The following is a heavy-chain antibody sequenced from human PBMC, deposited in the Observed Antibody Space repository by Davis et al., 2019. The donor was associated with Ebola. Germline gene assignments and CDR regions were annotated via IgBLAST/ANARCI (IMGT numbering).Heavy chain of an antibody. V-gene: IGHV3-73*01. Sequence: GESLKISCAASGFTFSGSAMHWVRQASGKGLEWVGRIRSKANNYATAYAASVKGRFTISRDDSKNTAYLQMNSLKTEDTAVYYCTSIVYYYDRSGYYLYYFDYWGQGTLVTVSS. CDR2: IRSKANNYAT. J-gene: IGHJ4*02. CDR1: GFTFSGSA. CDR3: TSIVYYYDRSGYYLYYFDY. D-gene: IGHD3-22*01.